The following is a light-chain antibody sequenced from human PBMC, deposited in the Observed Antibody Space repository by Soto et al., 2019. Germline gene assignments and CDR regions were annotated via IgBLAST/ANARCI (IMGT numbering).Light chain of an antibody. J-gene: IGKJ1*01. CDR3: QQYGSSPPT. V-gene: IGKV3-20*01. CDR2: GAS. CDR1: QSVSTNN. Sequence: EMVLTQSPGTLALSPGERATLSCRASQSVSTNNLAWYQRKPGQAPRLRIYGASSRATDIPARFSGSGSVTYFTLTITRLEQEALAVYDCQQYGSSPPTFGQGTKVDIK.